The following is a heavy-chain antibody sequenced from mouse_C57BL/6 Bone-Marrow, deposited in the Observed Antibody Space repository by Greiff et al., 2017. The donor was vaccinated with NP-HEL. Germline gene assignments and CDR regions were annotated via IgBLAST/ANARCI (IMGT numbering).Heavy chain of an antibody. Sequence: QVQLQQSGAELAKPGASVKLSCKASGYTFTSYWMHWVKQRPGQGLEWIGYINPSSGYTKYNQKFKDKATLTADKSSSTAYMQLSSLTYDDSAVYYCARNGFPYYYGSSYRFAYWGQGTLVTVSA. V-gene: IGHV1-7*01. CDR3: ARNGFPYYYGSSYRFAY. J-gene: IGHJ3*01. D-gene: IGHD1-1*01. CDR1: GYTFTSYW. CDR2: INPSSGYT.